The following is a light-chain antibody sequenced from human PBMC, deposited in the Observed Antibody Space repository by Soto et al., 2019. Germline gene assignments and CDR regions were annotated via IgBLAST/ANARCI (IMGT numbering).Light chain of an antibody. CDR3: QQYGSFPLT. CDR1: QGVSTSY. V-gene: IGKV3-20*01. J-gene: IGKJ4*01. Sequence: EKGLTQSPGTLLFAPGEGATPSCRGSQGVSTSYLAWYQHKRGQAPRLLIYGTSTRASGIPDRFSGSGSGKDFTLTISRLEPEDFAVYYCQQYGSFPLTFGGGTKVEI. CDR2: GTS.